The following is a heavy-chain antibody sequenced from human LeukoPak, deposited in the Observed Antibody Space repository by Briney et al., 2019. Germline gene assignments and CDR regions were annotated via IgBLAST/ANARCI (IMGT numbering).Heavy chain of an antibody. CDR2: INTNTGNP. J-gene: IGHJ1*01. D-gene: IGHD1-7*01. V-gene: IGHV7-4-1*02. CDR1: GYSFTRYT. Sequence: ASVKVSCKASGYSFTRYTMNWVRQAPGQGLELMGWINTNTGNPTYAQGFTGRFVFSLDTSVSTAYLQIRSLKAEDTAVYYCARDYTLTLGTTTYFQHWGQGTLVTVSS. CDR3: ARDYTLTLGTTTYFQH.